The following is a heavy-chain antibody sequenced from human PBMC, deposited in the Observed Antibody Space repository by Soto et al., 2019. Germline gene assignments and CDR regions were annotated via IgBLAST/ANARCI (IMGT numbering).Heavy chain of an antibody. CDR1: GDPFRSHA. D-gene: IGHD3-22*01. V-gene: IGHV1-69*06. CDR2: IIPIFDAR. J-gene: IGHJ4*02. Sequence: SVKVSCKASGDPFRSHALSWVRQAPGQGLYWMRGIIPIFDARTYAQKFQGRVTISADKSTKTGYMELSSLTSEDTAVYYCARSSPTYYYQSSPYWHDKELDIWGQGTLVTVSS. CDR3: ARSSPTYYYQSSPYWHDKELDI.